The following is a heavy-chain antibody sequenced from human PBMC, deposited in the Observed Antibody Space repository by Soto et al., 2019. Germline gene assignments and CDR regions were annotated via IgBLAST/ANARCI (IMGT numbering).Heavy chain of an antibody. Sequence: TSETLSLTCTVSGGSISSYYWSWIRQPPGKGLEWIGYIYYSGSTNYNPSLKSRVTISVDTSKNQFSLKLSSVTAADTAVYYCARGVTMVRGVIITYWFDPWGQGTLVTVSS. D-gene: IGHD3-10*01. CDR1: GGSISSYY. CDR3: ARGVTMVRGVIITYWFDP. J-gene: IGHJ5*02. V-gene: IGHV4-59*01. CDR2: IYYSGST.